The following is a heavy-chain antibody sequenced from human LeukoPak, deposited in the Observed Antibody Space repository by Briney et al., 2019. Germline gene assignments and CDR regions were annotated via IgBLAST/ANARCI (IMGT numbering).Heavy chain of an antibody. CDR2: IYYTGST. V-gene: IGHV4-39*01. D-gene: IGHD3-10*01. CDR3: AAGGSGTLDV. CDR1: GASLSTSPYY. Sequence: PSETLSLTCSVSGASLSTSPYYWGWIRQPPGKGLEWIGNIYYTGSTYYNVSLNSRVTISIDTSKNLFSLRLSSVTAADTAVYYCAAGGSGTLDVWGKGTTVTISS. J-gene: IGHJ6*04.